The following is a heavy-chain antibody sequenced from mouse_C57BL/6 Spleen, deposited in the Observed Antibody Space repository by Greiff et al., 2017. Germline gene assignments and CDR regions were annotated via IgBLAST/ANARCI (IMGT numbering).Heavy chain of an antibody. J-gene: IGHJ4*01. CDR2: IRNKANGYTT. Sequence: EVKLVESGGGLVQPEGSLSLSCAASGFTFTDYYMSWVRQPPGKALEWLGFIRNKANGYTTEYGASVKGRFTISRDNSQSILYLQMNALRAEDSATYYCARPATIVTTSYYAMDYWGQGTSVTVSS. V-gene: IGHV7-3*01. D-gene: IGHD2-5*01. CDR1: GFTFTDYY. CDR3: ARPATIVTTSYYAMDY.